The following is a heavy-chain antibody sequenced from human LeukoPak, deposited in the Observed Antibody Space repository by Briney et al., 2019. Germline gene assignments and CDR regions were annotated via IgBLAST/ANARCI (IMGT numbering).Heavy chain of an antibody. CDR3: AKSEHSSSSFDY. CDR2: IYSDGRT. V-gene: IGHV3-66*01. D-gene: IGHD6-6*01. CDR1: GITVSSNF. Sequence: PGGSLRLSCIASGITVSSNFMSWVRQAPGKGLEWVSAIYSDGRTYYADSVKGRFTISRDNSKNTLYLQMNSLRAEDTAIYYRAKSEHSSSSFDYWGQGTLVTVSS. J-gene: IGHJ4*02.